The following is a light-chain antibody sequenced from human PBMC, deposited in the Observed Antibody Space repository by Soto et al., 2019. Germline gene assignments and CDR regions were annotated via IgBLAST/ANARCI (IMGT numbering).Light chain of an antibody. Sequence: DIVLTQSPGTLSLSPGERATLSCRASQSVSTSYFAWYQQKPGQAPRLLIYGNSTRATGIPDRFSGSGSGTDFTLTISRLEPEDFGVYFCQQYSSAPPITVGQGTRLEI. CDR2: GNS. J-gene: IGKJ5*01. V-gene: IGKV3-20*01. CDR1: QSVSTSY. CDR3: QQYSSAPPIT.